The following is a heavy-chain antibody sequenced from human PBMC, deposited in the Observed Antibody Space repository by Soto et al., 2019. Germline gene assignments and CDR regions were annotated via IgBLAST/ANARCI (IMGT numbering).Heavy chain of an antibody. J-gene: IGHJ6*02. V-gene: IGHV4-59*01. CDR2: IYSGNT. CDR1: GGSISGYY. Sequence: SETLSLTCTISGGSISGYYWTWIRQSPGKGLEYIGYIYSGNTNYNPSLNSRVTISVDTSKNQFSLKLSSVTAADMAVYYCARGFSRDYGSMDVWGQGTTVTVSS. CDR3: ARGFSRDYGSMDV. D-gene: IGHD4-17*01.